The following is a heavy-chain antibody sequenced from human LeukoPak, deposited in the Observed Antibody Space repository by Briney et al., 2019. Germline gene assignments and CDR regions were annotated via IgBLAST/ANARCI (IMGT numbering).Heavy chain of an antibody. J-gene: IGHJ4*02. Sequence: GGSLRLSCAASGFSFSTYAMNWVRQAPGKGPEWISHISRTSRTLYYADSVKGRFTISTDNAKNSLYLQMNSLRDEDTAVYYCVRDFGLWGQGTLVTVSS. CDR3: VRDFGL. CDR2: ISRTSRTL. CDR1: GFSFSTYA. V-gene: IGHV3-48*02. D-gene: IGHD3-16*01.